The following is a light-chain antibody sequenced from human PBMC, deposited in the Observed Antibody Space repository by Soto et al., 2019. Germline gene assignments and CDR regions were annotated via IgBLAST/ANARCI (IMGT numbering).Light chain of an antibody. CDR3: QQYTNWPYT. V-gene: IGKV3-15*01. J-gene: IGKJ2*01. CDR2: GAS. CDR1: QSVGSN. Sequence: EIVMTQSPATLSVSPGERASLSCRASQSVGSNLAWYQQTAGQAPRLLIYGASTRATGIPARFSGSGCGTEFTLTISSRQSEEFAVYSCQQYTNWPYTFGQGTKLEIK.